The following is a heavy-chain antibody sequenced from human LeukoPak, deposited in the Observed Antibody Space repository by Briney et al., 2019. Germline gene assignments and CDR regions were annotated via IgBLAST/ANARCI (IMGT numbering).Heavy chain of an antibody. CDR2: ISSSSSYI. V-gene: IGHV3-21*01. D-gene: IGHD3/OR15-3a*01. CDR1: GFTFSSYS. Sequence: PGGSLRLSCAASGFTFSSYSVNWVRQAPGKGPEWVSSISSSSSYIYYADSVKGRFTISRDNAKNSLYLQMNSLRAEDTAVYYCARVADSHAFDIWGQGTMVTVSS. CDR3: ARVADSHAFDI. J-gene: IGHJ3*02.